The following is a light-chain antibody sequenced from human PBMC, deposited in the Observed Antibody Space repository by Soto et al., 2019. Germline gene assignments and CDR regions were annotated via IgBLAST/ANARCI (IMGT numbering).Light chain of an antibody. CDR1: SSNIGAGYD. J-gene: IGLJ2*01. CDR2: GNS. V-gene: IGLV1-40*01. Sequence: QSVLTQTPSVSGAPGQRVTISCTGSSSNIGAGYDVHWYQQLPGTAPKLLIYGNSNRPSGVPDRFSGSKSGTSASLAITGLQAEEEADYYCQSDDSSLSGVVFGGGTKLTVL. CDR3: QSDDSSLSGVV.